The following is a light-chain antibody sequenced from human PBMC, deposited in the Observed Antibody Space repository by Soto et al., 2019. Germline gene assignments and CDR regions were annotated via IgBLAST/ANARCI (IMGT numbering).Light chain of an antibody. CDR1: SSNVGSNT. J-gene: IGLJ2*01. CDR2: SNN. V-gene: IGLV1-44*01. CDR3: AAWDDNLDGVL. Sequence: QSVLTQPPSASETPGQRVTISCSGSSSNVGSNTVNWYQQFPGTAPKVLIYSNNQRPSGVPDRFSGSKSGTSASLAISGLQSDDEADYYCAAWDDNLDGVLFGGGTKLTVL.